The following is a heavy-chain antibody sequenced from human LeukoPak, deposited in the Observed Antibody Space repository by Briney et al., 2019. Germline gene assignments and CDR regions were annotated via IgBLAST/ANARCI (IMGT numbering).Heavy chain of an antibody. Sequence: KPSETLSLTCTVSGGSISSGGYYWGWIRQPPGKGLEWIGSIYYSGSTYYNPSLKSRVTISVDTSKNQFSLKLSSVTAADTAVYYCARQVGDTAMARDFDYWGQGTLVTVSS. CDR3: ARQVGDTAMARDFDY. CDR2: IYYSGST. V-gene: IGHV4-39*01. J-gene: IGHJ4*02. D-gene: IGHD5-18*01. CDR1: GGSISSGGYY.